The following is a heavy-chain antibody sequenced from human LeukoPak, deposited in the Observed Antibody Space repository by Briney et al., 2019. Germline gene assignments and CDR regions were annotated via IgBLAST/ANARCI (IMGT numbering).Heavy chain of an antibody. CDR2: ISSSGSTI. D-gene: IGHD6-19*01. CDR1: GFTFSSYE. Sequence: GGSLRLSCAASGFTFSSYEMNWVRQAPGKGLEGFSYISSSGSTIYYADSVKGRFTISRDNAKNSLYLQMNSLRAEDTAVYYCARDGKGLAYYFDYWGQGTLVTVSS. J-gene: IGHJ4*02. CDR3: ARDGKGLAYYFDY. V-gene: IGHV3-48*03.